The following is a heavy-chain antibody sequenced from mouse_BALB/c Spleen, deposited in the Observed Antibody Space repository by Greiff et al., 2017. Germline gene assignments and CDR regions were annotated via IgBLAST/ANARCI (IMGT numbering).Heavy chain of an antibody. CDR3: ARDDYGSYFDY. V-gene: IGHV5-6*02. J-gene: IGHJ2*01. D-gene: IGHD2-2*01. CDR2: ISSGGSYT. Sequence: DVKLVESGGDLVKPGGSLKLSCAASGFTFSSYGMSWVRQTPDKRLEWVATISSGGSYTYYPDSVKGRFTISRDNAKNTLYLQMSSLKSEDTAMYYCARDDYGSYFDYWGQGTTLTVSS. CDR1: GFTFSSYG.